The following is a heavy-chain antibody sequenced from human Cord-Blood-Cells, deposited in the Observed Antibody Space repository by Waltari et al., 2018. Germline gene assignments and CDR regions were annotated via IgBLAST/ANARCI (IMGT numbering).Heavy chain of an antibody. V-gene: IGHV4-39*01. J-gene: IGHJ2*01. CDR3: ARLQQQLVLYWYFDL. Sequence: QLQLQESGPGLVKPSETLSLTCTVSGGSISSSSYYWGWIRQPPGKGLEWIGSIYYSGGTYSTPSLKSRVTISVDTSKNQFSLKLSSVTAADTAVYYCARLQQQLVLYWYFDLWGRGTLVTVSS. D-gene: IGHD6-13*01. CDR1: GGSISSSSYY. CDR2: IYYSGGT.